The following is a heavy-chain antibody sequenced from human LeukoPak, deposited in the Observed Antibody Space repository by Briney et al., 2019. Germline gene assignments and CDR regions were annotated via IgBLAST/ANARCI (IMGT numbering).Heavy chain of an antibody. Sequence: GGSLRLSCAASGFTFSSYSMNWVRQAPGKGLEWVPSISSSSSYIYYADSVKGRFTISRDNAKNSLYLQMNSLRAEDTAVYYCARDRAYSSSWCEIDYWGQGTLVIVSS. V-gene: IGHV3-21*01. CDR2: ISSSSSYI. D-gene: IGHD6-13*01. J-gene: IGHJ4*02. CDR3: ARDRAYSSSWCEIDY. CDR1: GFTFSSYS.